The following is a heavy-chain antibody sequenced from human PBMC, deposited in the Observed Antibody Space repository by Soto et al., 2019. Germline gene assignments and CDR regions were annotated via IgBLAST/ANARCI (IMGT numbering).Heavy chain of an antibody. D-gene: IGHD3-10*01. CDR1: GFTFSDYY. CDR3: AREMVRGVYNDAFDI. V-gene: IGHV3-11*01. J-gene: IGHJ3*02. Sequence: GGSLRLSCAASGFTFSDYYMSWIRQAPGKGLEWVSYISSSGSTIYYADSVKGRFTISRDNAKNSLYLQMNSLRAEDTAVYYCAREMVRGVYNDAFDIWGQGTMVTVSS. CDR2: ISSSGSTI.